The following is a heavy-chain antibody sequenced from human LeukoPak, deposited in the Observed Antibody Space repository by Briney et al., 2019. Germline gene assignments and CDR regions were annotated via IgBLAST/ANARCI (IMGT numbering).Heavy chain of an antibody. CDR2: IYYSGSI. V-gene: IGHV4-59*01. CDR1: GASISSYY. D-gene: IGHD3-22*01. CDR3: ARENPSGYYNRPIDY. Sequence: SETLSLICTVSGASISSYYWSWLRQPPGKGLEWIGDIYYSGSIKYNPSLKSRVTMSVDTSKNQFSLKLSSVTAADTAIYYCARENPSGYYNRPIDYWGQGTLVTVSS. J-gene: IGHJ4*02.